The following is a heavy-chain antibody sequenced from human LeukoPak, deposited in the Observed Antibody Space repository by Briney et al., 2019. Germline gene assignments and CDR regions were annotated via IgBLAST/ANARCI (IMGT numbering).Heavy chain of an antibody. CDR2: IRYDGSNK. D-gene: IGHD6-13*01. CDR1: GFTFSSYG. V-gene: IGHV3-30*02. Sequence: GGSLRLSCAAPGFTFSSYGMHWVRQAPGKGLEWVAFIRYDGSNKYYADSVKGRFTISRDNSKNTLYLQMNSLRAEDTAVYYCAKDRGLYSSSLYFDYWGQGTLVTVSS. CDR3: AKDRGLYSSSLYFDY. J-gene: IGHJ4*02.